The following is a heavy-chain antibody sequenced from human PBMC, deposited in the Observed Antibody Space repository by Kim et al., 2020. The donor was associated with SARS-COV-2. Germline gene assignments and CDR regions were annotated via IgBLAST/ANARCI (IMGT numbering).Heavy chain of an antibody. CDR3: AREGTSDGWPY. J-gene: IGHJ4*02. Sequence: NDYAVSVKSRIPINPDTSKNQCSLQLNSVTPEDTAVYYCAREGTSDGWPYWGQGTLVTVSS. D-gene: IGHD6-19*01. CDR2: N. V-gene: IGHV6-1*01.